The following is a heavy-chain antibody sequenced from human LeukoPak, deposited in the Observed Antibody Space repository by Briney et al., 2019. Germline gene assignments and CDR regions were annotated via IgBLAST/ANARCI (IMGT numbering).Heavy chain of an antibody. D-gene: IGHD1-26*01. J-gene: IGHJ4*02. Sequence: PSETLSLTCTVSGGSISSGGYYWSWIRQHPGKGLELIGYMFYSGSTYYNPSLKSRVTISVDTSKNQFSLKLSSVTAADTAVYYCARGRLGATYWGQGTLVTVSS. V-gene: IGHV4-31*03. CDR1: GGSISSGGYY. CDR2: MFYSGST. CDR3: ARGRLGATY.